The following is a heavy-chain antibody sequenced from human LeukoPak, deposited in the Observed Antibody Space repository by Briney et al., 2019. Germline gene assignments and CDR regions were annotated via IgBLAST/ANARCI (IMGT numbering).Heavy chain of an antibody. J-gene: IGHJ3*02. Sequence: GGSLRLSCPSSGFTFSSCAMSCVGQAAGTVLERVSAISGSGGSTYYADSVKGRFTISRDNSKNTLYLQMNSLRAEDTAVYYCAKEVMVPASYAFDIWGQGTMVTVSS. CDR3: AKEVMVPASYAFDI. CDR2: ISGSGGST. CDR1: GFTFSSCA. V-gene: IGHV3-23*01. D-gene: IGHD2-15*01.